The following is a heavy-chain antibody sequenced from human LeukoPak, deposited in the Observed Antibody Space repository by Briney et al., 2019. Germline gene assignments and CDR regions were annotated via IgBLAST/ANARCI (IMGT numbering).Heavy chain of an antibody. D-gene: IGHD6-13*01. CDR3: AKGTSSWHEFDA. CDR1: GFTFDDYA. J-gene: IGHJ4*02. Sequence: GGSLRLSCAASGFTFDDYAMHWVRQAPGKGLEWVSLITWGGDSTYYADSVKGRFTISRDNSKNSLYLQMNSLRAEDTALYYCAKGTSSWHEFDAWGQGTLVTVSS. V-gene: IGHV3-43D*03. CDR2: ITWGGDST.